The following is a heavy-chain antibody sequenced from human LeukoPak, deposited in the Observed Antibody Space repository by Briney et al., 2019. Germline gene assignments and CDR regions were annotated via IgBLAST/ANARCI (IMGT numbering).Heavy chain of an antibody. D-gene: IGHD2-15*01. V-gene: IGHV1-46*01. CDR1: RYIFTSHY. CDR3: ARDLKDCSGGSCYPYNWFDP. CDR2: INPSCCSS. J-gene: IGHJ5*02. Sequence: AVQVSCMASRYIFTSHYLHWVRQAPGPGVEGVGIINPSCCSSSYAQTFHGRVTMTRDMHISAVDMELSRLSAQGGAVYYCARDLKDCSGGSCYPYNWFDPWGQGTLVTVSS.